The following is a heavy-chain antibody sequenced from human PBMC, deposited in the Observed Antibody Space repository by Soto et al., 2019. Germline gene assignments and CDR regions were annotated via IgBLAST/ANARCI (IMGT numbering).Heavy chain of an antibody. Sequence: SETLSLTCTVSGGSIGSSSYYWGWIRQSPGKGLEWIGNIYYSGNTFYNPSLQSRVAISVDTSKNQFYLHLSAVTAADTAIFYCASIAAPGTTHFDFWGQGTLVTVSS. D-gene: IGHD6-13*01. CDR1: GGSIGSSSYY. CDR2: IYYSGNT. CDR3: ASIAAPGTTHFDF. V-gene: IGHV4-39*01. J-gene: IGHJ4*02.